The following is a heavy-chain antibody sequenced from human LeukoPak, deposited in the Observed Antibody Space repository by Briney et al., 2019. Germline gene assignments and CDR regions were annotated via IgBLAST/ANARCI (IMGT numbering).Heavy chain of an antibody. CDR1: GFTFSSYS. V-gene: IGHV3-7*01. CDR2: IKQDGSEK. CDR3: ARDPTTTVTTYYYYYMDV. Sequence: GSLRLSCAASGFTFSSYSMNWVRQAPGKGLEWVANIKQDGSEKYYVDSVKGRFTISRDNAKNSLYLQMNSLRAEDTALYYCARDPTTTVTTYYYYYMDVWGKGTTVTVSS. J-gene: IGHJ6*03. D-gene: IGHD4-11*01.